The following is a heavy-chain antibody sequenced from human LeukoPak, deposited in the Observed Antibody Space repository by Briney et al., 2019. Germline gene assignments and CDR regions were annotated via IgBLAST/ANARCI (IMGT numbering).Heavy chain of an antibody. Sequence: ASVKVSCKVSGYTLTELSMHWVRQAPGKGLEWMGGFDPEDGETIYAQRFQGRVTMTEDTSTDTAYMELSSLRSEDTAVYYCATDGEMVRGEYYLDYWGQGTLVTVSS. CDR1: GYTLTELS. J-gene: IGHJ4*02. CDR2: FDPEDGET. CDR3: ATDGEMVRGEYYLDY. D-gene: IGHD3-10*01. V-gene: IGHV1-24*01.